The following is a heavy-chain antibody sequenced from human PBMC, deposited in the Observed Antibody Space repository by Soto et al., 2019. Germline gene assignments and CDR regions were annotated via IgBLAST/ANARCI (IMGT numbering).Heavy chain of an antibody. J-gene: IGHJ5*02. D-gene: IGHD6-19*01. CDR3: ARRHLAVAVSPGFDP. Sequence: QVTLKESGPVLVKPTETLTLRCTVSGLSITDSEMGVSWIRQPPGQPLEWLAHIDSSGEKSYRTFLKSRLAISKDTSKSQIVLTMTNMDPADTATYYCARRHLAVAVSPGFDPWGPGIPVTVSS. V-gene: IGHV2-26*01. CDR1: GLSITDSEMG. CDR2: IDSSGEK.